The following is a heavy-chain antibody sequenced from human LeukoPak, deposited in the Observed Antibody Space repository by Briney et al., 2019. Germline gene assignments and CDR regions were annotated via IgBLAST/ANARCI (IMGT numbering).Heavy chain of an antibody. CDR2: IYYSGST. CDR3: ARIRSFITIFGVVTPGGTFDY. CDR1: GGSISSYY. Sequence: PSETLSLTCTVSGGSISSYYWSWIRQPPGKGLEWIGYIYYSGSTNYNPSLKSRVTISVDTSKNQFSLKLSSVTAADTAVYYCARIRSFITIFGVVTPGGTFDYWGQGTLVTVSS. D-gene: IGHD3-3*01. V-gene: IGHV4-59*01. J-gene: IGHJ4*02.